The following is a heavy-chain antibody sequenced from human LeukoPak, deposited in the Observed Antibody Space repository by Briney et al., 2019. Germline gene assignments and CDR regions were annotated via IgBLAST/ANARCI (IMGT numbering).Heavy chain of an antibody. CDR1: GFTFSVYG. Sequence: PGGTLRLSCAASGFTFSVYGMSWVRQAPGKGLVWVSRIDSDGSSTSYADSVKGRFTISRDNAKNTLYLQMNSLRAEDTAVYYCARGVAHAFDIWGQGTMVTVSS. CDR3: ARGVAHAFDI. J-gene: IGHJ3*02. D-gene: IGHD5-12*01. V-gene: IGHV3-74*01. CDR2: IDSDGSST.